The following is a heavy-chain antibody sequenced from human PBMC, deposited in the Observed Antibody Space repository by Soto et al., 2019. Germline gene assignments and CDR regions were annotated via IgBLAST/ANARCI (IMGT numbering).Heavy chain of an antibody. V-gene: IGHV1-69*04. D-gene: IGHD5-18*01. J-gene: IGHJ4*02. Sequence: SVKVSCKGPGGTFNRYTITWVRQAPGQGLEWMGRIIPMFGIASYAQNFQGRVTITADKSTSTAYMELSSLRSEDTAVYYCARDPGYSYGYNWGQGTLVTVSS. CDR1: GGTFNRYT. CDR2: IIPMFGIA. CDR3: ARDPGYSYGYN.